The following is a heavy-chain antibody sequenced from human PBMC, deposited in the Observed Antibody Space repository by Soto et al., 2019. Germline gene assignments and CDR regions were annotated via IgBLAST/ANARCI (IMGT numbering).Heavy chain of an antibody. J-gene: IGHJ4*02. CDR3: ARARLRWPGGHYFDY. CDR2: IYSGGST. Sequence: EVQLVESGGGLVQPGGSLRLSCAASGFTVSSNYMSWVRQAPGKGLEWVSVIYSGGSTYYADSVKGRFTISRDNSKNTLYLQMNSLRAEDTAVYYCARARLRWPGGHYFDYWGQGTLVTVSS. D-gene: IGHD4-17*01. CDR1: GFTVSSNY. V-gene: IGHV3-66*01.